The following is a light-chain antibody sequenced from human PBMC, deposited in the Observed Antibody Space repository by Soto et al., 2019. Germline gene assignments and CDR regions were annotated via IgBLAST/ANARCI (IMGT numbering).Light chain of an antibody. CDR2: KAS. Sequence: DIQMTQSPSTLSASVGDRVTIICRASHSISSWLAWYQQKAGKAPKLLISKASNLDSGVPSRFSGSGSGTEFTLTISSLQPDDFATYYCQQYNSYPLTFGGGTKVDIK. J-gene: IGKJ4*01. CDR1: HSISSW. CDR3: QQYNSYPLT. V-gene: IGKV1-5*03.